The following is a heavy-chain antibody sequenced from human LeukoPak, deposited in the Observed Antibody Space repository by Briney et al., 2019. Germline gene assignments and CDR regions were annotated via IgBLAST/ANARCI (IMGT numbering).Heavy chain of an antibody. J-gene: IGHJ4*02. Sequence: SETLSLTCTVSGGSISSSSYYWGRIRQPPGKGLEWIGSIYYSGSTYYNPSLKSRVTISVDTSKNQFSLKLSSVTAADTAVYYCARPSYCGGDCYTDYWGQGTLVTVSS. D-gene: IGHD2-21*02. V-gene: IGHV4-39*01. CDR3: ARPSYCGGDCYTDY. CDR2: IYYSGST. CDR1: GGSISSSSYY.